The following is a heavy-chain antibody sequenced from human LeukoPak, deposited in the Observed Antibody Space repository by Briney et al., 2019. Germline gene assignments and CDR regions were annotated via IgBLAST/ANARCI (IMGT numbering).Heavy chain of an antibody. Sequence: GGSLRLSCAASGFTFSSYGMHWVRQAPGKGLEWVAFIRYDGSNKYYADSVKGRFTISRDNSKNTLYLQMNSLRAEDTAVYYCAKDRDFWSGYYFRRFYFDYWGQGTLVTVSS. J-gene: IGHJ4*02. V-gene: IGHV3-30*02. CDR1: GFTFSSYG. CDR2: IRYDGSNK. D-gene: IGHD3-3*01. CDR3: AKDRDFWSGYYFRRFYFDY.